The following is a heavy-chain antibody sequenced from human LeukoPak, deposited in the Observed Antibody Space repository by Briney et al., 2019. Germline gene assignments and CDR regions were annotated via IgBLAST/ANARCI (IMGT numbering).Heavy chain of an antibody. CDR1: GFTFSNYS. J-gene: IGHJ6*04. CDR3: AELGITMIGGV. V-gene: IGHV3-48*04. Sequence: GGSLRLSCAASGFTFSNYSMNWVRQAPGKGLEWVSYISSSGSTIYYADSVKGRFTISRDNAKNSLYLQMNSLRAEDTAVYYCAELGITMIGGVWGKGTTVTISS. CDR2: ISSSGSTI. D-gene: IGHD3-10*02.